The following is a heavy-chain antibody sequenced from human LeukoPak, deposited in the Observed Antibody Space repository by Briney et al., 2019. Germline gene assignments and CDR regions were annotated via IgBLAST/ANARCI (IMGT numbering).Heavy chain of an antibody. CDR1: GGSISSGSYY. CDR2: IYTSGST. V-gene: IGHV4-61*09. Sequence: SQTLSLTCTVSGGSISSGSYYWSWIRQPAGKGLEWIGHIYTSGSTNYNPSLKSRVTVSVDTSKNQSSLKLSSVTAADTAVYYCARYDFNKFFDYWGQGTLVTVSS. CDR3: ARYDFNKFFDY. J-gene: IGHJ4*02. D-gene: IGHD3-3*01.